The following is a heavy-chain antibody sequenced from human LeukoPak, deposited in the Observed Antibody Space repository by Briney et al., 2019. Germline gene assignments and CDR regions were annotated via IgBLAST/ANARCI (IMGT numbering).Heavy chain of an antibody. CDR1: GFTFDDYA. J-gene: IGHJ4*02. Sequence: TGRSLRLSCAASGFTFDDYAMHWVRQAPGKGLEWVSGISWNSGSIGYADSVKGRFTISRDNAKNSLYLQMNSLRAEDTALYYCAKEEGYYYYGSGPIDYWGQGTLVTVSS. D-gene: IGHD3-10*01. CDR3: AKEEGYYYYGSGPIDY. V-gene: IGHV3-9*01. CDR2: ISWNSGSI.